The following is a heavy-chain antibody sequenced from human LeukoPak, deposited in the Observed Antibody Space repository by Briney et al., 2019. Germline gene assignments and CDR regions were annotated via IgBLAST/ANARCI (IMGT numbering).Heavy chain of an antibody. V-gene: IGHV4-61*02. CDR2: IYTSGST. CDR3: ARELYFDY. J-gene: IGHJ4*02. CDR1: GGSISSGSYY. Sequence: SQTLSLTCTVSGGSISSGSYYWSWIRQPAGKGLEWIGRIYTSGSTNYNPSLKSRVTISVDTSKNQFSLKLSSVTAADTAVYYCARELYFDYWGQGTLVTVSS.